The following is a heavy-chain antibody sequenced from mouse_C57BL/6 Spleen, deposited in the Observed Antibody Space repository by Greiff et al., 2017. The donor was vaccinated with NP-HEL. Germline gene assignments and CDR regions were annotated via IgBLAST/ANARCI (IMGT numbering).Heavy chain of an antibody. CDR3: ARKNYYGTFDY. D-gene: IGHD1-1*01. CDR1: GYTFTSYW. Sequence: QVQLQQPGAELVRPGSSVKLSCKASGYTFTSYWMHWVKQRPIQGLEWIGNIDPSDSETHYNQKFKDKATLTVDKSSSTAYMQLSSLTSEDSAVYYCARKNYYGTFDYWGQGTTLTVSS. CDR2: IDPSDSET. J-gene: IGHJ2*01. V-gene: IGHV1-52*01.